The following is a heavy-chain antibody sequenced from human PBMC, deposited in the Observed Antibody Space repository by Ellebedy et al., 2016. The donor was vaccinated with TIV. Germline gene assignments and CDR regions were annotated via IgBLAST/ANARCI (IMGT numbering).Heavy chain of an antibody. CDR2: INPSGGST. CDR3: ARTWGSYYDILTGYEFDY. Sequence: ASVKVSCKASGYTFTSYYMHWVRQAPGQGLEWMGIINPSGGSTSYAQKFQGRVTMTRDTSTSTVYMELSSLRSEDTAVYYCARTWGSYYDILTGYEFDYWGQGTLVTVSS. V-gene: IGHV1-46*01. D-gene: IGHD3-9*01. CDR1: GYTFTSYY. J-gene: IGHJ4*02.